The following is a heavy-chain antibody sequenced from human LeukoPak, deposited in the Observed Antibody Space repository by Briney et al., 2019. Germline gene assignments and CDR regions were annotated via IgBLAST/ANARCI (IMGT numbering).Heavy chain of an antibody. CDR3: ASYSSGYRAGYYYYGMDV. CDR1: GFTFSSYA. CDR2: INHSGST. D-gene: IGHD3-22*01. J-gene: IGHJ6*02. Sequence: PGGSLRLSCAASGFTFSSYAMSWVRQPPGKGLEWIGEINHSGSTNYNPSLKSRVTISVDTSKNQFSLKLSSVTAADTAVYYCASYSSGYRAGYYYYGMDVWGQGTTVTVSS. V-gene: IGHV4-34*08.